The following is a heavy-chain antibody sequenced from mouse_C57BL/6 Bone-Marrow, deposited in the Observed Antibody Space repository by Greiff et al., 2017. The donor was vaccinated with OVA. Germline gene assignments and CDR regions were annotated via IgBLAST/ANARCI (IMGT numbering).Heavy chain of an antibody. CDR2: INYDGSST. CDR3: ARVGDGYYGYAMDY. D-gene: IGHD2-3*01. V-gene: IGHV5-16*01. Sequence: EVMLVESEGGLVQPGSSMKLSCTASGFTFSDYYMAWVRQVPEKGLEWVANINYDGSSTYYLDSLKSRFIISRDNAKNILYLQMSSLKSEDTATYYRARVGDGYYGYAMDYWGQGTSVTVSS. CDR1: GFTFSDYY. J-gene: IGHJ4*01.